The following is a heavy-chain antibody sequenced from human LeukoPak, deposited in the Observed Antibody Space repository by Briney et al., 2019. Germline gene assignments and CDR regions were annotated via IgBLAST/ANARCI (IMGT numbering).Heavy chain of an antibody. J-gene: IGHJ6*03. Sequence: GASVKVSCKASGYTFTDYYMHWVRQAPGQGLEWMGWINPDSGGTNYAQRFQGRVTMTRDTSISTAYMELSRLRSDDTAVYYCARVDGSGSHYYYYMDVWGKGTTVTISS. CDR3: ARVDGSGSHYYYYMDV. CDR1: GYTFTDYY. CDR2: INPDSGGT. D-gene: IGHD3-10*01. V-gene: IGHV1-2*02.